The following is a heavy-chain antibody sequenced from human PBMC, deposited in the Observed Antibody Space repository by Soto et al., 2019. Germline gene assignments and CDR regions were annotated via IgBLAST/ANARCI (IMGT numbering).Heavy chain of an antibody. Sequence: PSETLSLTCAVYGGSFSGYYWSWIRQPPGKGLEWIGEINHSGSTNYNPSLKSRVTISVDTSKNQFSLKLSSVTAADTAVYYCARLVEVVVAAPPYYYGTDVWGQGTTVT. V-gene: IGHV4-34*01. CDR3: ARLVEVVVAAPPYYYGTDV. J-gene: IGHJ6*02. CDR2: INHSGST. CDR1: GGSFSGYY. D-gene: IGHD2-15*01.